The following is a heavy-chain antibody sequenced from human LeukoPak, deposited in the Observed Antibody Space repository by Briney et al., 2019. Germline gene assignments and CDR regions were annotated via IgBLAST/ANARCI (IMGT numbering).Heavy chain of an antibody. J-gene: IGHJ4*02. D-gene: IGHD6-13*01. Sequence: SDALSVTCNAPVGSITSYKWSVIGKRLGNGVHYIGYIYYTGSTYYNPSLKSRVTISVDTSKNQFSLRLSSVTAADTAVYHCARDATAGNFDYWGQGTLVTVSS. CDR3: ARDATAGNFDY. CDR1: VGSITSYK. V-gene: IGHV4-59*01. CDR2: IYYTGST.